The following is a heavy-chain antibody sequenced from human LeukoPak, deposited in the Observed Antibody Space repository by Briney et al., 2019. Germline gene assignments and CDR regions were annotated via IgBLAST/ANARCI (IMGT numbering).Heavy chain of an antibody. D-gene: IGHD1-14*01. CDR2: IYHSGST. J-gene: IGHJ6*03. CDR1: GYSISSGYY. CDR3: AREEPYYYYMDV. V-gene: IGHV4-38-2*02. Sequence: SETLSLTCTVSGYSISSGYYWVWIRQPPGKGLEWIGSIYHSGSTYYNPSLKSRVTISVDTSKNQFSLKLSSVTAADTAVYYCAREEPYYYYMDVWGKGTTVTVSS.